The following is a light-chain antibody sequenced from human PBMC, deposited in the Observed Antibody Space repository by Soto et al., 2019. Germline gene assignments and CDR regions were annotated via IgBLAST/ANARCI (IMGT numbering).Light chain of an antibody. J-gene: IGLJ1*01. Sequence: QSVLTQPASVSGSPGQSITISCTGTSSDVGSYNLVSWYQQHPGKAPKLMIYEGSKRPSGVSTRFSGSVSGNTASLTVSGLQAEDEAEYFCCSSAPDSTYVFGTGTKVTVL. CDR2: EGS. CDR1: SSDVGSYNL. V-gene: IGLV2-23*01. CDR3: CSSAPDSTYV.